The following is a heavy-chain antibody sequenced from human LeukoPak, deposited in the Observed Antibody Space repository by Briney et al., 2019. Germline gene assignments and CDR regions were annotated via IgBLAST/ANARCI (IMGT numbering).Heavy chain of an antibody. J-gene: IGHJ3*02. D-gene: IGHD3-10*01. CDR2: IRQDGRDK. CDR3: ARERGTSGECAFVT. CDR1: GFTFSDSW. Sequence: GGSLRLSCAAFGFTFSDSWMSWVRQAPGKGLEWVANIRQDGRDKFYVDSVKGRFAISRDNAKHSLFLQMNGLRAEDTAVYYCARERGTSGECAFVTWGRGAMVTVSS. V-gene: IGHV3-7*03.